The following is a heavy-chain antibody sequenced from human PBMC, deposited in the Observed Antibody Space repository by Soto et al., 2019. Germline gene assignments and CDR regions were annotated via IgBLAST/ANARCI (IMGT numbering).Heavy chain of an antibody. V-gene: IGHV1-2*04. CDR3: ARGSVGPTTDFDY. CDR1: GCTFTGFH. Sequence: QVQLVQSGAEVKHPGASVKVSCKASGCTFTGFHIHWVRQAPGQGLEWMGWINPNGGGRNYAQKFQGWVTMTRDTSISTAYMELSRLKSDDTAVYYCARGSVGPTTDFDYWGQGTLVTVSS. J-gene: IGHJ4*02. D-gene: IGHD1-26*01. CDR2: INPNGGGR.